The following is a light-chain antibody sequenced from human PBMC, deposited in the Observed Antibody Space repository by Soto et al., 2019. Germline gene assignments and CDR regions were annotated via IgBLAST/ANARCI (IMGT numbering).Light chain of an antibody. J-gene: IGLJ1*01. CDR2: GNS. Sequence: QSVLTQPPSVSGAPGQRVTISCSGSNSNIGAGYDVHWYQQLPGTAPKLLIYGNSNRPSGVPDRFSGSRSGTSASLVITGLQAEEEADYYCQSYDSSLSVFGTGTKVTVL. V-gene: IGLV1-40*01. CDR3: QSYDSSLSV. CDR1: NSNIGAGYD.